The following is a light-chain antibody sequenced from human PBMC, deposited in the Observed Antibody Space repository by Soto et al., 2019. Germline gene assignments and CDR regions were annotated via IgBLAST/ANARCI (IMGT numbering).Light chain of an antibody. Sequence: IEFTQATAAVSFSPGDTDNISCRATQRVSTYLAWYQQKPGQAPRLLIYDASNRAPGIPARFSGSGSETDFTLTISSLEPEDFAVYYCHQRSNWTLTFGGGTKVDI. CDR1: QRVSTY. CDR3: HQRSNWTLT. CDR2: DAS. V-gene: IGKV3-11*01. J-gene: IGKJ4*01.